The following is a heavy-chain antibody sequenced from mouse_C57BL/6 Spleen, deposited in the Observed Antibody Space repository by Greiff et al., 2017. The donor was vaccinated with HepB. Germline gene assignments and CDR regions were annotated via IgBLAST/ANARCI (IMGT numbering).Heavy chain of an antibody. V-gene: IGHV1-74*01. CDR3: AAIVTHVRYFDY. CDR2: IHPSDSDT. J-gene: IGHJ2*01. CDR1: GYTFTSYW. D-gene: IGHD2-5*01. Sequence: QVHVKQSGAELVKPGASVKVSCKASGYTFTSYWMHWVKQRPGQGLEWIGRIHPSDSDTNYNQKFKGKATLTVDKSSSTAYMQLSSLTSEDSAVYYCAAIVTHVRYFDYWGQGTTLTVSS.